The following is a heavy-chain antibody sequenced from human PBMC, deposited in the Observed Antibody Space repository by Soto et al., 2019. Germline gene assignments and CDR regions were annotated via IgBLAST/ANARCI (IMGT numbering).Heavy chain of an antibody. J-gene: IGHJ4*02. CDR2: FSGTSRSA. V-gene: IGHV3-23*01. CDR3: HGHYYGSGTYPHY. D-gene: IGHD3-10*01. Sequence: EVQLLESGGGSVHPGWSVRLSCAASGFTFSTYAMNWVRQTPGKGLEWVAGFSGTSRSAKYADSVQGRFTLSSDNSKNTVYLQMNTLRVEASATYYCHGHYYGSGTYPHYWGQGTRVTVSS. CDR1: GFTFSTYA.